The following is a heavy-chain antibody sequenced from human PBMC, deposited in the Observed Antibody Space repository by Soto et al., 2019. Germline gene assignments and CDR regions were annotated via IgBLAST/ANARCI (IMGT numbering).Heavy chain of an antibody. CDR2: ISSGSSTM. Sequence: PGGSLRLSCEASGFTFSSYSMNWVRQAPGKGLEWVSYISSGSSTMYYADSVKGRFAISRDNDKKSLYLQMNSLRAEDTAVYYCARRSSDGVHYFDYWGQGTLVTVSS. V-gene: IGHV3-48*01. CDR3: ARRSSDGVHYFDY. CDR1: GFTFSSYS. D-gene: IGHD2-8*02. J-gene: IGHJ4*02.